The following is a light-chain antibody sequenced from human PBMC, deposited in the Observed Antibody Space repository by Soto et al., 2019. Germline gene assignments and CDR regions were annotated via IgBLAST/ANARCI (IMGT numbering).Light chain of an antibody. CDR2: DAS. CDR3: QQRSNWHPGT. CDR1: QSVSSN. V-gene: IGKV3D-11*02. Sequence: EMLITQSPDTLSVSPGERATLSCRASQSVSSNLAWYQQKPGQAPRLLIYDASNRANGIPARFSGSGSGTDFTLTISSLEPEDFAVYYCQQRSNWHPGTFGQGTRLEIK. J-gene: IGKJ5*01.